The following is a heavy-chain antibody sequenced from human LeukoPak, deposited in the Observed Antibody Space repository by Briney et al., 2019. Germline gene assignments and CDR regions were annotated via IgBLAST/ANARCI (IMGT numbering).Heavy chain of an antibody. CDR2: IKSDGST. V-gene: IGHV3-74*01. CDR3: ARAPSEIGGYYPEYFRH. Sequence: WGSLRVSCAASGFTFSSYLMHWVRQAPGKGLVWVSRIKSDGSTNYADSVTRGFTISRDNAKNTVSLQMNSLRAEDTGVYYCARAPSEIGGYYPEYFRHWGQGTLVTVSS. CDR1: GFTFSSYL. D-gene: IGHD3-22*01. J-gene: IGHJ1*01.